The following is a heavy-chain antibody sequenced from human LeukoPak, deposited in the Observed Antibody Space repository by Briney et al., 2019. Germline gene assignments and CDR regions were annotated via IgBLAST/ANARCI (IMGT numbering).Heavy chain of an antibody. D-gene: IGHD6-13*01. V-gene: IGHV4-34*01. J-gene: IGHJ4*02. Sequence: SETLSLTCAVYGVSFSGYDWSWIRQPPGKGLEWIGEINHSGSTNYNPSLKSRVTISVDTSKNQFSLKLTSVTAADTAVYYCAKDTASGYSSSLFDYWGQGTLVTVSS. CDR1: GVSFSGYD. CDR3: AKDTASGYSSSLFDY. CDR2: INHSGST.